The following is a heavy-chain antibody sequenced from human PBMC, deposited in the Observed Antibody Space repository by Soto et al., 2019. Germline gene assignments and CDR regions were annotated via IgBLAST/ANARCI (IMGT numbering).Heavy chain of an antibody. CDR1: GYTFTDYF. Sequence: QVQLVQSGAEVKKPGASVRVSCKTSGYTFTDYFMHWARQAPGQGLEWMGWINPNSGATNSAQTFQGRVTLTRETSIATAYMELSGLRFDDTAVYFCARVMDDWNSVRFDPWGQGTLVTVSS. J-gene: IGHJ5*02. CDR2: INPNSGAT. V-gene: IGHV1-2*02. D-gene: IGHD1-7*01. CDR3: ARVMDDWNSVRFDP.